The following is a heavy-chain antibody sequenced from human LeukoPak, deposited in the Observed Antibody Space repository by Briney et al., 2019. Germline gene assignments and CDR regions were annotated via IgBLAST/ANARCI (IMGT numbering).Heavy chain of an antibody. V-gene: IGHV3-23*01. CDR3: AKIYGQAMLGYFDY. J-gene: IGHJ4*02. CDR1: GFTFSSSA. D-gene: IGHD3-10*02. Sequence: GSLRLSCAASGFTFSSSAMSWVRQAPGKGLEWVSAISNNGGYTYYADSVQGRFTISRDNSKNTLYLQMNSLRAEDTAVYYCAKIYGQAMLGYFDYWGQGTLVTVSS. CDR2: ISNNGGYT.